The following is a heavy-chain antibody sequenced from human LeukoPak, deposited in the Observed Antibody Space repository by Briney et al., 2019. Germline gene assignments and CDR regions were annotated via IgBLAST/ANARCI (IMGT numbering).Heavy chain of an antibody. V-gene: IGHV4-39*07. Sequence: PSETLSLTCTVSGGSISSSYYYWSWIRQPPGKGLEWIGEINHSGSTNYNPSLKSRVTISVDTSKNQFSLKLSSVTAADTAVYYCASCHDSSGYYFGYWGQGTLVTVSS. CDR3: ASCHDSSGYYFGY. D-gene: IGHD3-22*01. CDR1: GGSISSSYYY. J-gene: IGHJ4*02. CDR2: INHSGST.